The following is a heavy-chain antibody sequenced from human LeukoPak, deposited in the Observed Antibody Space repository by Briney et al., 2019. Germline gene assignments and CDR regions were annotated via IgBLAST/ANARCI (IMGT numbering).Heavy chain of an antibody. CDR3: ARHPTGYPNWFDP. CDR1: GGSISINSYN. D-gene: IGHD3-9*01. CDR2: IHYRGTT. V-gene: IGHV4-39*01. Sequence: SETLSLTCTVSGGSISINSYNWAWIRQPPGKGLEWIGAIHYRGTTYYNPSLKSRVTVSVDTSKNQFSMKLNSLTAADTAVYYCARHPTGYPNWFDPWGQGTLVTVSS. J-gene: IGHJ5*02.